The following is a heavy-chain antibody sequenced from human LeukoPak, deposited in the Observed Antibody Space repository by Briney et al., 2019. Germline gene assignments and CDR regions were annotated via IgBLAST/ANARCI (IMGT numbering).Heavy chain of an antibody. CDR2: IIPILGIA. J-gene: IGHJ4*02. CDR3: AREVYFTMVRGPFDY. Sequence: SVTVSCKASGGTFSSYAISWVRQAPAQGLEWMGRIIPILGIANYAQKFQGRVTITADKSTSTAYMELSSLRSEDTAVYYCAREVYFTMVRGPFDYWGQGTLVTVSS. CDR1: GGTFSSYA. V-gene: IGHV1-69*04. D-gene: IGHD3-10*01.